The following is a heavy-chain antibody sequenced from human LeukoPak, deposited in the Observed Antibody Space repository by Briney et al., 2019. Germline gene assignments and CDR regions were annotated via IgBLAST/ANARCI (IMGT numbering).Heavy chain of an antibody. V-gene: IGHV4-59*01. Sequence: SETLSLTCTVSGGSISSYYWSWIRQPPGKGLEWIGYIYYSGSTNYNPSLKSRVTISVDTSKNQFSLKLSSVTAADTAVYYCARLGDYDFWSGYYPHNWFDPWGRGTLVTVSS. CDR3: ARLGDYDFWSGYYPHNWFDP. CDR1: GGSISSYY. CDR2: IYYSGST. D-gene: IGHD3-3*01. J-gene: IGHJ5*02.